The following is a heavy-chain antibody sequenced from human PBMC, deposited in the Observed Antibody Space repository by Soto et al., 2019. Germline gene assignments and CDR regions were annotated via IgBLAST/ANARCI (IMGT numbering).Heavy chain of an antibody. Sequence: XVKVSCKASGYTFTGYYMHWVRQAPGQGLEWMGWISTYNGDTNYAQTFQGRVTMTTDTSTSTVHMEVRSLRSDDMAVYYCAREGVAPYYYYGMDVWGQGTPVTVSS. CDR2: ISTYNGDT. V-gene: IGHV1-18*03. D-gene: IGHD5-12*01. CDR3: AREGVAPYYYYGMDV. CDR1: GYTFTGYY. J-gene: IGHJ6*02.